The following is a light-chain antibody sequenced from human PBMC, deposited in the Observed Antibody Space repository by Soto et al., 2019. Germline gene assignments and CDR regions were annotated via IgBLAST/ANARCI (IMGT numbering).Light chain of an antibody. CDR3: QQYDSYSGT. CDR1: QSISSW. Sequence: DIQMTQSPSTLSASVGDSVTITCRASQSISSWLAWYQQKPGKAPKLLIYKASTLKSGVPSRFSGSGSGTEFTLTISSLQADDFATYYCQQYDSYSGTFGQGTKVDIK. J-gene: IGKJ1*01. CDR2: KAS. V-gene: IGKV1-5*03.